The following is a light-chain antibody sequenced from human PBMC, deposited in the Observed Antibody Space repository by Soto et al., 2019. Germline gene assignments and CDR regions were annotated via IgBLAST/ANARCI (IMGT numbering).Light chain of an antibody. CDR1: PAVSSSY. CDR3: QQYGGSPIS. V-gene: IGKV3D-20*01. Sequence: IVLTPFPATLSFSPGKRATLSCGASPAVSSSYMAWYQQKSGLAPRLLIHDASSSATGIPDRFTGSKSGTNFPHTLRSVEPDQAPLYSSQQYGGSPISFGQGTRL. CDR2: DAS. J-gene: IGKJ5*01.